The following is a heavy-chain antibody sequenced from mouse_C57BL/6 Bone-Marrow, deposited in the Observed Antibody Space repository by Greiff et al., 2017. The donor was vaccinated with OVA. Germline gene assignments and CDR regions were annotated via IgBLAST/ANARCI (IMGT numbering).Heavy chain of an antibody. CDR1: GFTFSDYG. J-gene: IGHJ3*01. V-gene: IGHV5-17*01. Sequence: EVQVVESGGGLVKPGGSLKLSCAASGFTFSDYGMHWVRQAPEKGLEWVAYISSGSSTIYYADTVKGRFTISRDNAKNTLFLQMTSLRSEDTAMYYCARPTVVATPGAYWGQGTLVTVSA. D-gene: IGHD1-1*01. CDR3: ARPTVVATPGAY. CDR2: ISSGSSTI.